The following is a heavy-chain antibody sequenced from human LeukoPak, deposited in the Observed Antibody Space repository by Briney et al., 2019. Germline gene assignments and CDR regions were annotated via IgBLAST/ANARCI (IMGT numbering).Heavy chain of an antibody. CDR3: ARLGDLNYYYYMDV. D-gene: IGHD3-10*01. V-gene: IGHV4-59*01. J-gene: IGHJ6*03. CDR1: GGSISSYY. Sequence: PSETLSLTCTVSGGSISSYYWSWIRQPPGKGLEWIGYIYYTGSTNYNPSLKSRVTISVDTSKNQFSLKLSSVTAADTAVYYCARLGDLNYYYYMDVWGKGTTVTVSS. CDR2: IYYTGST.